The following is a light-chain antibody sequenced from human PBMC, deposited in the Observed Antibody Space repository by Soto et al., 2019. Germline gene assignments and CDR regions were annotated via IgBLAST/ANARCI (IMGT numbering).Light chain of an antibody. V-gene: IGKV1-5*03. J-gene: IGKJ1*01. Sequence: DIQMTQSPSTLSASVGDRVTITCRASQSIGVWLAWYQQKPGTAPKLLIYKTSTLDSGVPLRFSGSGSATEFTLTISSLQPDDFATYYCQQYINYFRTFGQGTKVEIK. CDR2: KTS. CDR1: QSIGVW. CDR3: QQYINYFRT.